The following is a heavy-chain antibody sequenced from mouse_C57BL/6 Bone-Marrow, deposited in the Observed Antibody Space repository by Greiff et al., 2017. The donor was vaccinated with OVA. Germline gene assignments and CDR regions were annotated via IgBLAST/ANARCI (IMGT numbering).Heavy chain of an antibody. CDR2: ISSGSSTI. V-gene: IGHV5-17*01. CDR3: ARTTVATPNYFDY. Sequence: EVQGVESGGGLVKPGGSLKLSCAASGFTFSDSGMHWVRQAPEKGLEWVAYISSGSSTIYYADTVKGRFTISRDNAKNTLFLQMTSLRSEDTAMYYCARTTVATPNYFDYWGQGTTLTVSS. D-gene: IGHD1-1*01. J-gene: IGHJ2*01. CDR1: GFTFSDSG.